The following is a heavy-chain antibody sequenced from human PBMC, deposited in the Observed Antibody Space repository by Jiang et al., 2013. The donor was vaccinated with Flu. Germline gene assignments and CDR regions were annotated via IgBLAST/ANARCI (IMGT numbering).Heavy chain of an antibody. Sequence: SVKVSCKGSGYSFTTYSVTWVREAPGQGLEWMGWISTFNGDTQYAQKFQGRVTMTRDTSTNTVYMELRSLRPDDTAVYYCARISEKIIIKRKTRPYYYSMDVWGQGTAVTVSS. CDR3: ARISEKIIIKRKTRPYYYSMDV. J-gene: IGHJ6*02. CDR2: ISTFNGDT. D-gene: IGHD3-16*01. CDR1: GYSFTTYS. V-gene: IGHV1-18*04.